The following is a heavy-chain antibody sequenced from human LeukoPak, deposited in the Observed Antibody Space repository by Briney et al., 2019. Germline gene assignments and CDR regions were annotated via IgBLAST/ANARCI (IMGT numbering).Heavy chain of an antibody. CDR2: VSYEGTIK. J-gene: IGHJ5*01. Sequence: SGGSLRLSCAASGFTFSSYWMSWVRQAPGKGLEWVAVVSYEGTIKYYSDSAKGRFTISRDNSNSLISLQMNNLTTEDTAAYYCAREKFDSWGQGTLVTVSP. CDR1: GFTFSSYW. V-gene: IGHV3-30*03. CDR3: AREKFDS.